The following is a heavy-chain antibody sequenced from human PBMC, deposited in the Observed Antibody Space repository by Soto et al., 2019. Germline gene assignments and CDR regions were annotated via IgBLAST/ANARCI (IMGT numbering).Heavy chain of an antibody. CDR2: INPSGGST. V-gene: IGHV1-46*01. D-gene: IGHD4-17*01. CDR3: AREGLPPYGMDV. J-gene: IGHJ6*02. Sequence: ASVKVSCKASGYTFTSYYLHWVRQAPGQGLEWMGIINPSGGSTSYAQKFQGRVTMTRDTSTSTVYMELSSLRSEDTAVYYCAREGLPPYGMDVWGQGTTVTVSS. CDR1: GYTFTSYY.